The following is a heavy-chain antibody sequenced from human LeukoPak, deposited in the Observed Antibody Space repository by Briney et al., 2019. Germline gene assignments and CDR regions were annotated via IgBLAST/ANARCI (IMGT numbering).Heavy chain of an antibody. Sequence: GGSLRLSCAASGFTFSDYYMSWIRQAPGKGLEWVSYISSSGSTIYYADSVKGRFTISRDNAKNSLYLDMNSLRAEDTAVYYCARGHTAVTRHFDFWGQGTLVTVSS. CDR3: ARGHTAVTRHFDF. V-gene: IGHV3-11*04. J-gene: IGHJ4*02. CDR2: ISSSGSTI. D-gene: IGHD4-17*01. CDR1: GFTFSDYY.